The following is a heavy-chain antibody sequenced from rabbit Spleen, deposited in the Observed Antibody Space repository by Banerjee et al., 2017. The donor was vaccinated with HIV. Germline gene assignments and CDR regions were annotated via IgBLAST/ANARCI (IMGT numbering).Heavy chain of an antibody. D-gene: IGHD1-1*01. CDR1: GFSFSSSYY. Sequence: QEQLVESGGGLVQPEGSLTLTCTASGFSFSSSYYMCWVRQAPGKGLEWIACIDAGSSAFTYFASWAKGRFTCSKTSSTTVTLQMTSLTAADTATYFCARGRSGGYGLWGPGTLVTVS. CDR2: IDAGSSAFT. V-gene: IGHV1S45*01. J-gene: IGHJ4*01. CDR3: ARGRSGGYGL.